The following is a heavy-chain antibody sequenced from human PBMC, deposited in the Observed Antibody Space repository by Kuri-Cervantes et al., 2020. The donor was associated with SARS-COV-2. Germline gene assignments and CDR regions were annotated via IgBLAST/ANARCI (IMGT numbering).Heavy chain of an antibody. Sequence: GSLRLSCTVSGGSISSHYWSWIRQPPGKGLEWIGYIYYSGSTNYNPSLKSRVTISVDTSKNQSSLKLSSVTAADTAVYYCARDRYDQMDVWGKGTTVTVSS. D-gene: IGHD3-3*01. CDR3: ARDRYDQMDV. CDR2: IYYSGST. CDR1: GGSISSHY. J-gene: IGHJ6*04. V-gene: IGHV4-59*11.